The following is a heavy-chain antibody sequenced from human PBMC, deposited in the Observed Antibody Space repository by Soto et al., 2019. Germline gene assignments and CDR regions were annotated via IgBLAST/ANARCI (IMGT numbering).Heavy chain of an antibody. V-gene: IGHV3-7*01. D-gene: IGHD5-12*01. Sequence: GGSLRLSCAASGFTFSSYWMSWVRQAPGKGLEWVANIKQDGSEKYYVDSVKGRFTISRDNAKNSLYLQMNSLRAEDTAVYYCARDLSGYDFSDFDYWGQGTLVTVSS. CDR3: ARDLSGYDFSDFDY. CDR2: IKQDGSEK. J-gene: IGHJ4*02. CDR1: GFTFSSYW.